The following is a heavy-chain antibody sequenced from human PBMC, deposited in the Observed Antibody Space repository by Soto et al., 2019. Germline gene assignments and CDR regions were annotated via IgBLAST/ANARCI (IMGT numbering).Heavy chain of an antibody. Sequence: ASVKVSCKASGYTFTSYDINWVRQATGQGLEWMGWMNPNSGNTGYAQKFQGRVTMTRNTSISTVYMELSSLRSEDTAVYYCASGDGYASHFDYWGQGTLVTVSS. CDR1: GYTFTSYD. CDR2: MNPNSGNT. D-gene: IGHD5-12*01. J-gene: IGHJ4*02. CDR3: ASGDGYASHFDY. V-gene: IGHV1-8*01.